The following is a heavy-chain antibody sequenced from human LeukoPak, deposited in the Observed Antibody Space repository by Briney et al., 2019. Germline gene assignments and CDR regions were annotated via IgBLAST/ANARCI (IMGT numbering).Heavy chain of an antibody. J-gene: IGHJ4*02. Sequence: PGGSLRLSCAASGFTFSSYAMHWVRQAPVKGLEWVAVISNDGSNKYYADSVKGRFTISRDNSKNTLYLQMNSLRAEDTAVYYCSRDGDWDWGQGTLVTVSS. V-gene: IGHV3-30-3*01. CDR1: GFTFSSYA. D-gene: IGHD2-21*02. CDR3: SRDGDWD. CDR2: ISNDGSNK.